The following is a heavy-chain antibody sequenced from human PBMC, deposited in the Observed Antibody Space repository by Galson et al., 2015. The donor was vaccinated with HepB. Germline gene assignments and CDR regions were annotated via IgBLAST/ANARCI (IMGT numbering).Heavy chain of an antibody. CDR3: ARGGYRVGGFDY. CDR1: GGSISSYY. D-gene: IGHD5-12*01. J-gene: IGHJ4*02. V-gene: IGHV4-59*08. CDR2: IYYSGST. Sequence: SETLSLTCTVSGGSISSYYWSWIRQPPGKGLEWIGYIYYSGSTNYNPSLKSRVTISVDTSKNQFSLKLSSVTAADTAVYYCARGGYRVGGFDYWGRGTLVTVSS.